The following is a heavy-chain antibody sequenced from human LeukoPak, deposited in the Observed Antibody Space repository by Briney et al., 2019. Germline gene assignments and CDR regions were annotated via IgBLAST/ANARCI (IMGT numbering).Heavy chain of an antibody. CDR1: RFTFSNYD. Sequence: GGSLRLSCAASRFTFSNYDMNWVRQAPGKGLEWVAVISSDGNNKYYADSVKGRFTISRDNSKNTLYLQMNSLTTEDTAVYFCAKGAPIGWAVVDYWGQGTLVTVSS. J-gene: IGHJ4*02. V-gene: IGHV3-30*18. D-gene: IGHD6-19*01. CDR2: ISSDGNNK. CDR3: AKGAPIGWAVVDY.